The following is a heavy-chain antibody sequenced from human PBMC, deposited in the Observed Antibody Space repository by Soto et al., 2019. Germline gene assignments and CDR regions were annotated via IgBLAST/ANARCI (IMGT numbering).Heavy chain of an antibody. J-gene: IGHJ3*01. Sequence: EVQLVESGGGLIQPGGSLRLSCAASGFTFISNDMNLVRPAPGKGLEWVSIIYSGGSTYYADSVKGRFTISRDNSKNTLYLQMCRLRAEDTAVYYGATRPVFPGVPWGQGTMFIVAS. CDR3: ATRPVFPGVP. CDR1: GFTFISND. CDR2: IYSGGST. V-gene: IGHV3-53*01. D-gene: IGHD1-1*01.